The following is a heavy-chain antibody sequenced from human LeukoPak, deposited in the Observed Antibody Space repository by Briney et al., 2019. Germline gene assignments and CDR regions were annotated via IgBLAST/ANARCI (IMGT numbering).Heavy chain of an antibody. CDR1: GYSISGGYY. D-gene: IGHD2-2*01. Sequence: SETLSLTCAVSGYSISGGYYWAWIRQPPGKGLEWIGSMYHSGSTYDSPSLKSRVTMSVDTSKNQFSLKLTSVTAADTAVYYCARQRYCHSTSCYFYYWGQGTLVTVSS. J-gene: IGHJ4*02. V-gene: IGHV4-38-2*01. CDR3: ARQRYCHSTSCYFYY. CDR2: MYHSGST.